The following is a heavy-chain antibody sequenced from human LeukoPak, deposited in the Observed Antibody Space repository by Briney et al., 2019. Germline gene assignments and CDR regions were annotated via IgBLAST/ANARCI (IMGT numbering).Heavy chain of an antibody. CDR2: IYHSGST. J-gene: IGHJ3*02. V-gene: IGHV4-30-2*01. CDR1: GGSISSGGYY. CDR3: ARASAFDI. Sequence: SQTLSLTCTVSGGSISSGGYYWSCIRQPPGKGLEWIGYIYHSGSTYYNPSLKSRVTISVDRSKNQFSLKLSSVTAADTAVYYCARASAFDIWGQGTMVTVSS.